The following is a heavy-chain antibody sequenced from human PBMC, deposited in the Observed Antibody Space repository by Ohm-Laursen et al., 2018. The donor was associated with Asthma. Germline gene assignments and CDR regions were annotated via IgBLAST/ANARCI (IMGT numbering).Heavy chain of an antibody. CDR3: ARGYCTGGVCYREEIFDY. Sequence: GASVKVSCKASGGTFSSYAISRVRQAPGQGLEWMGGIIPIFGTANYAQKFQGRVTITADESTSTAYMELSSLRSEDTAVYYCARGYCTGGVCYREEIFDYWGQGTLVTVSS. J-gene: IGHJ4*02. CDR1: GGTFSSYA. D-gene: IGHD2-8*02. V-gene: IGHV1-69*13. CDR2: IIPIFGTA.